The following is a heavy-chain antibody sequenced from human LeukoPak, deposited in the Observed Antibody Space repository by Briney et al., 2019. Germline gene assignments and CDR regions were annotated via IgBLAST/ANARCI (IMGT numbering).Heavy chain of an antibody. CDR3: GRRTYYDTLTGYNYSYFDL. V-gene: IGHV4-59*01. CDR1: GGSISSYF. D-gene: IGHD3-9*01. Sequence: SETLSLTCTVAGGSISSYFWRWIRQPPGMGLECIVYINYGASSAYDPPPQSPVTFSVATSKNPVSLTMTSVTAADTAGYYCGRRTYYDTLTGYNYSYFDLWGRGTLVTVSS. CDR2: INYGASS. J-gene: IGHJ2*01.